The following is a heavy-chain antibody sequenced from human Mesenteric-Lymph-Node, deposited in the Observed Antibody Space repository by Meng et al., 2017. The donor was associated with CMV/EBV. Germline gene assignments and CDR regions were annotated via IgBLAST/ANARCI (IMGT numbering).Heavy chain of an antibody. J-gene: IGHJ6*02. CDR3: AKVEFNWGSYYYYYYGMDV. D-gene: IGHD7-27*01. V-gene: IGHV3-30*02. Sequence: GGSLSLSCAASGFTFSSYGMHWVRQAPGKGLEWVAFIRYDGSNKYYADSVKGRFTISRDNSKNTLYLQMNSLRAEDTAVYYCAKVEFNWGSYYYYYYGMDVWGQGTTVTVSS. CDR1: GFTFSSYG. CDR2: IRYDGSNK.